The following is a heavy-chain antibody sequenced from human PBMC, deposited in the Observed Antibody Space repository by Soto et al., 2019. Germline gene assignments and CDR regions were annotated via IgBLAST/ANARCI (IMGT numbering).Heavy chain of an antibody. J-gene: IGHJ4*02. CDR1: GGSISSSSYY. CDR2: IYYSGST. D-gene: IGHD3-3*01. Sequence: SETLSLTCTVSGGSISSSSYYWGWIRQPPGKGLEWIGSIYYSGSTYYNPSLKSRVTISVDTSKNQFSLKLSSVTAADTAVYYCARHVRRFHLDYWGQGTLVTVSS. V-gene: IGHV4-39*01. CDR3: ARHVRRFHLDY.